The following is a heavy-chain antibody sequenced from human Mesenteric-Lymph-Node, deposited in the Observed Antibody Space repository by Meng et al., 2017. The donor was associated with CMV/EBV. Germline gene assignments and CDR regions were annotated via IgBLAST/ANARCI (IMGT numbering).Heavy chain of an antibody. V-gene: IGHV1-2*06. D-gene: IGHD3-16*01. Sequence: SCKASGYTFTEHHIQWARQAPGQGLEWVGRITPKTGGTDYAQRFQGRVTMTRDTSISTVYMELRSLTSDDTAVYYCGRDAFGLEDPWGQGTLVTVSS. CDR2: ITPKTGGT. CDR3: GRDAFGLEDP. J-gene: IGHJ5*02. CDR1: GYTFTEHH.